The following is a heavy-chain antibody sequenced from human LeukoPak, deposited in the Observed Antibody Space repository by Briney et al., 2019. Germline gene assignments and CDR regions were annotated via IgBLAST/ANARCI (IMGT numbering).Heavy chain of an antibody. V-gene: IGHV4-39*07. J-gene: IGHJ4*02. CDR2: IYYSGST. Sequence: SETLSLTCTVSGGSISSSSYYWGWIRQPPGKGLEWIGSIYYSGSTYYNPSLKSRVTISVDTSKNQFSLKLSSVTAADTAVYYCARDLAAAGTGRFDYWGQGTLVTVSS. D-gene: IGHD6-13*01. CDR1: GGSISSSSYY. CDR3: ARDLAAAGTGRFDY.